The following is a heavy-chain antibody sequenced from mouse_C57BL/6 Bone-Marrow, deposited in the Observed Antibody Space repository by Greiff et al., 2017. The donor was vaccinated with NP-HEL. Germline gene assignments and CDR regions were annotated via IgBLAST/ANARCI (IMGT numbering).Heavy chain of an antibody. CDR3: AGGYGPYGDYAMDY. CDR1: GFPITSGYY. J-gene: IGHJ4*01. CDR2: ITHSGET. Sequence: VQLQESGPGLVKPSQSLFLTCSITGFPITSGYYWIWIRQSPGKPLEWMGYITHSGETFYNPSLQSPISITRETSKNQFFLQLNSVTTEDTAMYYCAGGYGPYGDYAMDYWGQGTSVTVSS. V-gene: IGHV12-3*01. D-gene: IGHD1-1*02.